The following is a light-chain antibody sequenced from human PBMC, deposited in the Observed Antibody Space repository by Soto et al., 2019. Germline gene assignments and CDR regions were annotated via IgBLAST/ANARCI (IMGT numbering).Light chain of an antibody. CDR2: DAS. CDR3: QQYNSYSGA. CDR1: QSMNNW. J-gene: IGKJ2*01. Sequence: DIQMTQSPSTLSASVGDRVTITCRASQSMNNWLAWYQQKPGKAPKLLIYDASSLESGVPSRFSGSGSGTEFTLTISSLQPDDFATYYCQQYNSYSGAFGQGTKLEIK. V-gene: IGKV1-5*01.